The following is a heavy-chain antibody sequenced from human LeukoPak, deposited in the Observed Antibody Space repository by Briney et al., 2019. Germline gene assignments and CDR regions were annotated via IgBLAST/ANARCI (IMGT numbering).Heavy chain of an antibody. D-gene: IGHD2-15*01. CDR1: GFTFSSYW. Sequence: GGSLRLSCAASGFTFSSYWMTWVRRAPGKGLEWVANMKQDGSEQYYVDSVRGRFTISRDNAKNSLFLQMNSLRVEDTAVYYCAGGQGWLLDYWGQGALVTVSS. J-gene: IGHJ4*02. V-gene: IGHV3-7*05. CDR2: MKQDGSEQ. CDR3: AGGQGWLLDY.